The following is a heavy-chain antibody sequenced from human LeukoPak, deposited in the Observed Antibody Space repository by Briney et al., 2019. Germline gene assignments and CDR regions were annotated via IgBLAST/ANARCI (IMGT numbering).Heavy chain of an antibody. CDR3: ARAGSGWSFDY. CDR1: GGSMSSYY. Sequence: SETLSLTCTVSGGSMSSYYWSWIRQPPGKELEWIGYVSHSGNTNFNPSLKSRVTMSLDTSKSHFSLRLTSVNAADTAVYYCARAGSGWSFDYWGQGSLVTVSS. D-gene: IGHD6-19*01. CDR2: VSHSGNT. J-gene: IGHJ4*02. V-gene: IGHV4-59*01.